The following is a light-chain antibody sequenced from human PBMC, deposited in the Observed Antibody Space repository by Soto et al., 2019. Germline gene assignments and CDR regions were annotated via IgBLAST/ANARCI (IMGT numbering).Light chain of an antibody. CDR3: QQLSTGPPVT. CDR2: DSS. V-gene: IGKV3-11*01. J-gene: IGKJ4*01. Sequence: EIVLTQSPASLSLSPGERATLSCRASQNIGTSLAWYQQNPGQAPRLLIYDSSNRATGIPARFSGSGSGTDFTLTISSLEAEDFAVYYCQQLSTGPPVTFGGGTKVEIK. CDR1: QNIGTS.